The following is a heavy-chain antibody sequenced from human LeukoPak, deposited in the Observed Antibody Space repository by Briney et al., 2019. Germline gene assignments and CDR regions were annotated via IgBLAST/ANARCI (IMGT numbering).Heavy chain of an antibody. Sequence: GASVKVSCKASGYTFTSYAMHWVRQAPGQRLEWMGWINTGNGNTRYSQKHQGRVTMTTDTSTSTAYMELRSLRSDDTAVYYCARGFDSSEKRRNAFDIWGQGTMVTVSS. CDR1: GYTFTSYA. V-gene: IGHV1-3*04. CDR3: ARGFDSSEKRRNAFDI. CDR2: INTGNGNT. D-gene: IGHD6-25*01. J-gene: IGHJ3*02.